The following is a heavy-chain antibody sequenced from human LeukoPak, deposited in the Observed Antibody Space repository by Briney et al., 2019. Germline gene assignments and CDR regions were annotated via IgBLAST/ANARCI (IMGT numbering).Heavy chain of an antibody. V-gene: IGHV1-69*13. CDR3: ATDLTSGTTIPPFDY. CDR1: GGTFSSYA. CDR2: IIPIFGTA. J-gene: IGHJ4*02. Sequence: GASVKVSCKASGGTFSSYAISWVRQAPGQGLEWMGGIIPIFGTANYAQKFQGRVTITADESTSTAYMELGSLRSEDTAVYYCATDLTSGTTIPPFDYWGQGTLVTVSS. D-gene: IGHD1-1*01.